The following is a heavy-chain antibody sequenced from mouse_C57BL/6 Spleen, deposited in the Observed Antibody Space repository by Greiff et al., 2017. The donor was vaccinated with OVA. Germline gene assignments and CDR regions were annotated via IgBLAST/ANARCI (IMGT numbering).Heavy chain of an antibody. V-gene: IGHV5-4*01. CDR3: ARGGGNLDYFDY. J-gene: IGHJ2*01. Sequence: EVQVVESGGGLVKPGGSLKLSCAASGFTFSSYAMSWVRQTPEKRLEWVATISDGGSYTYYPDNVKGRFTISRDNAKNNLYLQMSHLKSEDTAMYYCARGGGNLDYFDYWGQGTTLTVSS. D-gene: IGHD2-1*01. CDR1: GFTFSSYA. CDR2: ISDGGSYT.